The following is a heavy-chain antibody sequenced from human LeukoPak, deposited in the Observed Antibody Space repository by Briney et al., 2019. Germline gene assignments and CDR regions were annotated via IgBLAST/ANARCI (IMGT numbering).Heavy chain of an antibody. D-gene: IGHD6-19*01. Sequence: ASVKVSCKASGYTFTGYYMHWVRQAPGQGLEWMGWINPNSGGTNYAQKFQGRVTMTRDTSISTAYMELSRLRSDDTAVYYRAGSGWYVGYFQHWGQGTLVTVSS. CDR2: INPNSGGT. J-gene: IGHJ1*01. V-gene: IGHV1-2*02. CDR3: AGSGWYVGYFQH. CDR1: GYTFTGYY.